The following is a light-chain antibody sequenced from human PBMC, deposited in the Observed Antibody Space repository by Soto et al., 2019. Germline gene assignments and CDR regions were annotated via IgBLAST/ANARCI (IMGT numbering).Light chain of an antibody. CDR1: QSVSSY. Sequence: EIVLTQSPATLSLSPGERATLSCRASQSVSSYLAWYQQKPGQAPRLLIYDASNRATGIPARFSGSGSGTDFTLTISSLEPEDFAVYYCQQRRNGEGLTFGGGTKVEIK. J-gene: IGKJ4*01. V-gene: IGKV3-11*01. CDR2: DAS. CDR3: QQRRNGEGLT.